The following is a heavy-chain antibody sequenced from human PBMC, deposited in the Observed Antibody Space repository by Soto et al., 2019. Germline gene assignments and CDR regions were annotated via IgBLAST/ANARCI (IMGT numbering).Heavy chain of an antibody. CDR1: GFTFSSYR. CDR3: ARGRDLIFLWNPPTGFDY. CDR2: ISSSSSYI. V-gene: IGHV3-21*01. Sequence: XGSLRRTCAASGFTFSSYRMNWVRQAPGKGLEWVSSISSSSSYIYYADSVKGRFTISRDNAKNSLYLQMNSLRAEDTAVYYCARGRDLIFLWNPPTGFDYWGQGTLVTVSS. J-gene: IGHJ4*02. D-gene: IGHD3-10*01.